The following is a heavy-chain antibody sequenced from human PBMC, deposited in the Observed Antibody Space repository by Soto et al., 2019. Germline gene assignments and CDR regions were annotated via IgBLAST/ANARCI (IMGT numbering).Heavy chain of an antibody. Sequence: QVQLVQTGAEVKKPGASVKVSCKASGYTFTGYYMHWVRQAPGQGLEWMGWINPNSGGTNYAQKFQVRVTMTRDTSNSTACMELRRLRSEDKAVYYCARVKWGVATKLERWGQGTLVTVSS. J-gene: IGHJ4*02. D-gene: IGHD5-12*01. CDR2: INPNSGGT. V-gene: IGHV1-2*02. CDR1: GYTFTGYY. CDR3: ARVKWGVATKLER.